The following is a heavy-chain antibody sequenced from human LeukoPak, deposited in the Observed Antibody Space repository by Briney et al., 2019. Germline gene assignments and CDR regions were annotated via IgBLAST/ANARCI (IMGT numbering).Heavy chain of an antibody. J-gene: IGHJ2*01. CDR3: AHWESGYFHL. CDR1: GFLLSTSGVG. D-gene: IGHD1-26*01. V-gene: IGHV2-5*02. CDR2: IYWDDNK. Sequence: SGPTLVNPTQTLTLTCTFSGFLLSTSGVGVGWIRQPPGKALEWLALIYWDDNKRYSPSLKNRLTITKDTSKNQVVLKMTNLDPVDTATCYCAHWESGYFHLWGRGTLVTVSS.